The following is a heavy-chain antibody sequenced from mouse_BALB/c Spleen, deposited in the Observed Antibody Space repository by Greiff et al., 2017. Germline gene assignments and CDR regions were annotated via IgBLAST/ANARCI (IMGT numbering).Heavy chain of an antibody. Sequence: EVQGVESGAELVKPGASVKLSCTASGFNIKDTYMHWVKQRPEQGLEWIGRIDPANGNTKYDPKFQGKATITADTSSNTAYLQFSSLTSEDTAVYYCARGFPLFDYWGQGTTLTVSS. CDR1: GFNIKDTY. V-gene: IGHV14-3*02. CDR3: ARGFPLFDY. J-gene: IGHJ2*01. CDR2: IDPANGNT.